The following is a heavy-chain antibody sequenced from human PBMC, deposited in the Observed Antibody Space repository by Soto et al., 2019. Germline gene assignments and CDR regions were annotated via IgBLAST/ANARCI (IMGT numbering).Heavy chain of an antibody. CDR3: ARGIIGCTSTSCYIYDY. D-gene: IGHD2-2*01. CDR2: ISYDGSNK. Sequence: GGSLRLSCAASGFTFSSYAMHWVRQAPGKGLEWVAVISYDGSNKYYADSVKGRFTISRDNSKNTLYLQMNSLRAEDTAVYYCARGIIGCTSTSCYIYDYWGQGTLVTVSS. J-gene: IGHJ4*02. CDR1: GFTFSSYA. V-gene: IGHV3-30-3*01.